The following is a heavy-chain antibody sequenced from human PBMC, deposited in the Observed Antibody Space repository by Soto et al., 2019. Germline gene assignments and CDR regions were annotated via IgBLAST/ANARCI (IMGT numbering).Heavy chain of an antibody. CDR2: IYYSGST. Sequence: SETLSLTCTVSGGSISSSSYYWGWIRQPPGKGLEWIGSIYYSGSTYYNPSLKSRVTISVDTSKNQFSLKLSSVTAAETAVYYCARQASSDYDILTGYLDYWGQGTLVTVSS. V-gene: IGHV4-39*01. J-gene: IGHJ4*02. CDR3: ARQASSDYDILTGYLDY. D-gene: IGHD3-9*01. CDR1: GGSISSSSYY.